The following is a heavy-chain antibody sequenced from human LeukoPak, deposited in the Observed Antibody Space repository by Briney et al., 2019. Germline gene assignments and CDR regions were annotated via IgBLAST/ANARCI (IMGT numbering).Heavy chain of an antibody. CDR1: GFTVSSNY. Sequence: GGSLRLSCAASGFTVSSNYMSWVRQAPGKGLEWVSVFFGGGSTYYADSVKGRFTISRHNSKNTLYLQMNSLRAEDTAVYYCARASASGWYDAFDIWGQGTMVTVSS. D-gene: IGHD6-19*01. CDR3: ARASASGWYDAFDI. CDR2: FFGGGST. V-gene: IGHV3-53*04. J-gene: IGHJ3*02.